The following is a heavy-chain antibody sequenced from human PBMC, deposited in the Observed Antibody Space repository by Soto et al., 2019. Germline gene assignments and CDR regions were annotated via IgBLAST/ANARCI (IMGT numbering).Heavy chain of an antibody. CDR2: INHSGST. J-gene: IGHJ6*03. V-gene: IGHV4-34*01. Sequence: SETLSLTCAVYGGSFSGYYWSWIRQPPGKGLEWIGEINHSGSTNYNPSLKSRVTISVDTSKNQFSLKLSSVTAADTAVYYCARGLVVPAAFLYYYYYYMDVWGKGTTVTVSS. D-gene: IGHD2-2*01. CDR1: GGSFSGYY. CDR3: ARGLVVPAAFLYYYYYYMDV.